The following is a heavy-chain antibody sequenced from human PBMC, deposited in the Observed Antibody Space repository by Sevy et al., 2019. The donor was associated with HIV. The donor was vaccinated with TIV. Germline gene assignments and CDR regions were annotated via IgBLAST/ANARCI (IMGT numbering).Heavy chain of an antibody. CDR1: RGSLSGYY. CDR2: VSHNGNT. V-gene: IGHV4-34*01. Sequence: SETLSLTCAVYRGSLSGYYWIWIRQSPGKGLEWLGEVSHNGNTNYNPSLKSRVTMSLDTPKNQFSLRLTSVTAADTAVYYCGRGAVQSSRGIVLRPIDSWGQGALVTVSS. J-gene: IGHJ4*02. D-gene: IGHD3-10*01. CDR3: GRGAVQSSRGIVLRPIDS.